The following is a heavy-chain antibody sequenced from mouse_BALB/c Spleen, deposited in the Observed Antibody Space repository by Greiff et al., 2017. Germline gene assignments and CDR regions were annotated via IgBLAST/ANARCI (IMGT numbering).Heavy chain of an antibody. CDR3: ARSGDYYGSSYSYWYFDV. J-gene: IGHJ1*01. D-gene: IGHD1-1*01. Sequence: EVQLQQSGAELVKPGASVKLSCTASGFNIKDTYMHWVKQRPEQGLEWIGRIDPANGNTKYDPKFQGKATITADTSSNTAYLQLSSLTSEDTAVYYCARSGDYYGSSYSYWYFDVWGAGTTVTVSS. V-gene: IGHV14-3*02. CDR2: IDPANGNT. CDR1: GFNIKDTY.